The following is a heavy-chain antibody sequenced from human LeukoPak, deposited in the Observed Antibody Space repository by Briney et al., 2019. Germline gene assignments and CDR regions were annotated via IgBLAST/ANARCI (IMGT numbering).Heavy chain of an antibody. J-gene: IGHJ4*02. CDR2: ISGSGGRI. CDR3: ATSKYSGSY. D-gene: IGHD1-26*01. CDR1: GFTFSSYG. Sequence: GGTLRLSCAASGFTFSSYGMSWVRQAPGKGLEWVSAISGSGGRIYYGASVKGRFTISRDNSKNTLNLQMNSLRAEDTAVYYCATSKYSGSYWGQGTLVTVSS. V-gene: IGHV3-23*01.